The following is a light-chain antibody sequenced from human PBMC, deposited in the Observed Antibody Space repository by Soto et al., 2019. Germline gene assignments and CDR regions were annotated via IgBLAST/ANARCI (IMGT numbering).Light chain of an antibody. J-gene: IGKJ4*01. CDR2: GAS. CDR1: QSVSSTY. V-gene: IGKV3-20*01. Sequence: EIVLTQSPDTLSLSPGERATLSCRASQSVSSTYLAWYQQKPGQAPRLLIYGASSRATGIPDRFSGSVSGTDFTLTISRLEPEDSAVYYCQQFGSSPLTFGGGTKVEIK. CDR3: QQFGSSPLT.